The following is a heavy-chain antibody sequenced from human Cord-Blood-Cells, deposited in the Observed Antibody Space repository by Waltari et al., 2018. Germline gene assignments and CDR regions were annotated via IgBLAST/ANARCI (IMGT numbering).Heavy chain of an antibody. D-gene: IGHD1-26*01. CDR1: GFTFRSYS. Sequence: EVQLVESGGGLVQPGGSLRLSCAASGFTFRSYSMNWVRQAPGNGRVWVSYSRCSSNTIYYADSGKGRFTISRDNAKNSLYLQMNSLRDEDTAVYYCARDWRVGANWFDPWGQGTLVTVSS. J-gene: IGHJ5*02. V-gene: IGHV3-48*02. CDR2: SRCSSNTI. CDR3: ARDWRVGANWFDP.